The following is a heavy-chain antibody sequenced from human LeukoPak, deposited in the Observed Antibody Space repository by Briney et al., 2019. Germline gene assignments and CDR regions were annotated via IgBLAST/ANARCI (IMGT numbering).Heavy chain of an antibody. CDR1: GGTFSRYA. V-gene: IGHV1-69*13. J-gene: IGHJ5*02. CDR2: IIPIFGTA. CDR3: ARVGSAYCGCDCYLCYSWFVP. D-gene: IGHD2-21*02. Sequence: ASVKVSCKSSGGTFSRYAISWVRQAPGQGLEWMGGIIPIFGTANYAQKFQGRVTITADESTSPAYMELSSLRSEDTAVYYCARVGSAYCGCDCYLCYSWFVPWGQGTLVTVSS.